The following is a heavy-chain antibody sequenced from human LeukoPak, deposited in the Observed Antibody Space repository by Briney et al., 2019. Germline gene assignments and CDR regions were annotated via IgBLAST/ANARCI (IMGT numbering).Heavy chain of an antibody. J-gene: IGHJ3*02. V-gene: IGHV4-39*01. CDR1: SGSLSIVSYY. D-gene: IGHD4-17*01. CDR2: IYYGGST. CDR3: ARRSTTRHAFDI. Sequence: SETLSLTCTVSSGSLSIVSYYWGWIRQRPVKGLEWIGSIYYGGSTYHNPSLGSRVTISVDTSKNQFSLKLSSATAADTAVYYCARRSTTRHAFDIWGQGTMVTVSS.